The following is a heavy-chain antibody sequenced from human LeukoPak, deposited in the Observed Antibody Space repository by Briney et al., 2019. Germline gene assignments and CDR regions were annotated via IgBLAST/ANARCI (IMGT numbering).Heavy chain of an antibody. D-gene: IGHD6-19*01. V-gene: IGHV4-34*01. CDR3: ARGVVAGDGSYFDY. Sequence: SETLSLTCAVYGGSFSGYYWSWIRQPPGKGLEWSGEINHSGSTNYNPSLKSRVTISVDTSKNQFSLKLSSVTAADTAVYNCARGVVAGDGSYFDYWGQGTLVTVSS. J-gene: IGHJ4*02. CDR2: INHSGST. CDR1: GGSFSGYY.